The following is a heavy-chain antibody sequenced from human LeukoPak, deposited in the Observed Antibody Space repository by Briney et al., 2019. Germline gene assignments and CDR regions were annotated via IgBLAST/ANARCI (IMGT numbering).Heavy chain of an antibody. Sequence: QPGGTLRLSCAASGFTFSSYGMHWVRQAPGKGLEWVASISYDGRNKYYGDSVEGRFTISRDNSKKTLYLQMNRLRAEDTAIYYCAKDQNDYLDYYYGMDVWGQGTTVTVSS. D-gene: IGHD4/OR15-4a*01. V-gene: IGHV3-30*18. CDR1: GFTFSSYG. CDR2: ISYDGRNK. CDR3: AKDQNDYLDYYYGMDV. J-gene: IGHJ6*02.